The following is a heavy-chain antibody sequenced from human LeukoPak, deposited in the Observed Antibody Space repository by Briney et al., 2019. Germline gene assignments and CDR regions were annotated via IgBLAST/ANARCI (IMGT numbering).Heavy chain of an antibody. V-gene: IGHV3-74*01. J-gene: IGHJ4*02. CDR1: GFNFSSYW. CDR3: ARGATVHSGIHDN. Sequence: GGSLRLSCAASGFNFSSYWMHWVRQAPGKGLVWVSRINSDGSSTSYADSVKGGFTISRDNAKNTLYLQMNSLRAEDTAVYYCARGATVHSGIHDNWGQGTLVTVSS. D-gene: IGHD2-15*01. CDR2: INSDGSST.